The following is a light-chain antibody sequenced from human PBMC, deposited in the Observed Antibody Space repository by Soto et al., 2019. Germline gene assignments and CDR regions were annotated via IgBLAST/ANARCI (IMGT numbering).Light chain of an antibody. CDR3: GSYTTSSNYV. Sequence: QSVLTQPASPSGSPGQSITISCTGTSSDIGAYDYVSWFQQHPGKAPKLMIFDVSNRPSGVSNRFSGSKSGNTASPTISGLQSEDEAEYYCGSYTTSSNYVFGTGTKVTVL. J-gene: IGLJ1*01. CDR1: SSDIGAYDY. CDR2: DVS. V-gene: IGLV2-14*03.